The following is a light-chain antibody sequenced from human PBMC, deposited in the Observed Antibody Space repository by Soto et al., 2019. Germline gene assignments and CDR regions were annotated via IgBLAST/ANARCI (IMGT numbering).Light chain of an antibody. CDR1: SSDVGGYNY. J-gene: IGLJ1*01. Sequence: QSVLTQPASVSGSHGQSITISCTGTSSDVGGYNYVSWYQQHPGKAPKLMIYDVRNRPSGVSNRFSGSKSVNTASLTISGLQAEDEADYYCSSYTPTSTYVFVTGTKVTVL. V-gene: IGLV2-14*01. CDR2: DVR. CDR3: SSYTPTSTYV.